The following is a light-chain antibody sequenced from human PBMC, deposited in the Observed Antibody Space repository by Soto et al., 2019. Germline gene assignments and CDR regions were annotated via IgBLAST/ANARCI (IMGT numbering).Light chain of an antibody. CDR1: QSVSSN. V-gene: IGKV3D-15*01. CDR3: QQYKNWPLT. J-gene: IGKJ4*01. CDR2: GAS. Sequence: EIVMTQSPATLSVSPGESATLSCRASQSVSSNLARYQQKPGQTPRLLIHGASTRATRIPGRFSGSGSGTEFTLTISSLQSEDFAVYYCQQYKNWPLTFGGGTKVEIK.